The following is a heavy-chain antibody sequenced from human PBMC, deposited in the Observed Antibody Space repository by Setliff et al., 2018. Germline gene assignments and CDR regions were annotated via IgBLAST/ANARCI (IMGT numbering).Heavy chain of an antibody. CDR2: IYYRGDT. J-gene: IGHJ5*02. CDR3: GRGFSRIEGWGNWFDP. D-gene: IGHD2-15*01. CDR1: GASLSSGTYY. V-gene: IGHV4-39*01. Sequence: SETLSLTCTVSGASLSSGTYYWGWIRQPPGKGLEWIGRIYYRGDTYYNASLKGRLTISVDTAQNQFSLRLTSVTAADTAVYYCGRGFSRIEGWGNWFDPWGQGTLVTVSS.